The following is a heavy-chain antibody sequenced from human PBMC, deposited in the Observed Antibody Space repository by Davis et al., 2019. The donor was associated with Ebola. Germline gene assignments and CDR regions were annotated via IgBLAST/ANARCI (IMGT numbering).Heavy chain of an antibody. CDR3: AKDRGGSYPFDY. Sequence: GESLKISCAASGFTFSSYAMSWVRQAPGKGLEWVSAISGSGGSTYYADSVKGRFTISRDNSKNTLYLQMNSLRAEDTAVYYCAKDRGGSYPFDYWGQGTLVTVSS. D-gene: IGHD1-26*01. CDR1: GFTFSSYA. V-gene: IGHV3-23*01. CDR2: ISGSGGST. J-gene: IGHJ4*02.